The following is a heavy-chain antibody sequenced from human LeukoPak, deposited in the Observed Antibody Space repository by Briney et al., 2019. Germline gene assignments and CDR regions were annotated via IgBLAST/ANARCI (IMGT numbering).Heavy chain of an antibody. CDR3: TTGPGNSGY. CDR2: IKSKNVGETT. J-gene: IGHJ4*02. Sequence: TGGSLRLSCAASGLTFSSYAMSWVRQAPGKGLEWVGRIKSKNVGETTEYAAPVQGRFTISRDDSRNTVYLQMSSLKTEDTGVYYCTTGPGNSGYWGQGTLVTVSS. CDR1: GLTFSSYA. D-gene: IGHD4-23*01. V-gene: IGHV3-15*01.